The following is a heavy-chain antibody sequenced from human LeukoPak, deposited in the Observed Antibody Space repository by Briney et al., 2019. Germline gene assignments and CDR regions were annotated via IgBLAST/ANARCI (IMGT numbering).Heavy chain of an antibody. D-gene: IGHD2-15*01. V-gene: IGHV3-7*01. CDR1: GFTFSSYW. J-gene: IGHJ4*02. CDR2: IKQDGSEK. CDR3: ARDPHLGYCSGGSCCFDY. Sequence: QAGGSLRLSCAASGFTFSSYWMSWVRQAPGKGLEWVANIKQDGSEKYYVDSVKGRFTISRDNAKNSLYLQMNSLRAEDTAVYYCARDPHLGYCSGGSCCFDYWGQGTLVTVSS.